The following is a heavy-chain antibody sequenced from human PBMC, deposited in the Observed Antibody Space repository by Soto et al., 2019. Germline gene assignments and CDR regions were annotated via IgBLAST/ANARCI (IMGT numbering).Heavy chain of an antibody. J-gene: IGHJ6*02. V-gene: IGHV4-59*01. CDR1: GGSISSYY. Sequence: ASETLSLTCTVSGGSISSYYWSWIRQPPGKGLEWIGYIYYSGSTNYNPSLKSRVTISVDTSKNQFSLKLSSVTAADTAVYYCARDGHGYCSSTSCYTDYYYGMDVWGQGTTVTVSS. D-gene: IGHD2-2*02. CDR3: ARDGHGYCSSTSCYTDYYYGMDV. CDR2: IYYSGST.